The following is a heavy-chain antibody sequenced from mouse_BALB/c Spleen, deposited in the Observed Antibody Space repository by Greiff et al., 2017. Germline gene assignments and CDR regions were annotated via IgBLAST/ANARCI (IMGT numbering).Heavy chain of an antibody. D-gene: IGHD1-1*01. CDR3: ARSGYYYGSSNFDV. CDR2: IDPANGNT. J-gene: IGHJ1*01. CDR1: GFNIKDTY. Sequence: VQLQQSGAELVKPGASVKLSCTASGFNIKDTYMHWVKQRPEQGLEWIGRIDPANGNTKYDPKFQGKATITADTSSNTAYLQLSSLTSEDTAVYYCARSGYYYGSSNFDVWGAGTTVTVSS. V-gene: IGHV14-3*02.